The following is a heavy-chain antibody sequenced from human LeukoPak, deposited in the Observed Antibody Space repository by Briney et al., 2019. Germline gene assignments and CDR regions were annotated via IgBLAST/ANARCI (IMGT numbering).Heavy chain of an antibody. CDR1: GFTFSSFS. Sequence: PGGSLRLSCAASGFTFSSFSMNWVRQAPGKGLEWVSTVSVSGASTYYADSVKGRFTISRDNSKNTLYLQMNSLRAEDTAVYYCAKAPNRGYSYGGWGQGTLVTVSS. CDR2: VSVSGAST. V-gene: IGHV3-23*01. D-gene: IGHD5-18*01. CDR3: AKAPNRGYSYGG. J-gene: IGHJ4*02.